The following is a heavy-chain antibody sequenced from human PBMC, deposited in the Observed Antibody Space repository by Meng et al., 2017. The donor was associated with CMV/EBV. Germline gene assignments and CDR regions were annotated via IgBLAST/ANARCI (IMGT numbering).Heavy chain of an antibody. D-gene: IGHD2-2*01. Sequence: GSLRLSCAVSGGSISSSNWWSWVRQPPGKGLEWIGEIYHSGSTNYNPSLKSRVTISVDKSKNQFSLKLSSVTAADTAVYYCARSVGDIVVVPAASSLDYWGQGTLVTVSS. CDR3: ARSVGDIVVVPAASSLDY. J-gene: IGHJ4*02. CDR1: GGSISSSNW. CDR2: IYHSGST. V-gene: IGHV4-4*02.